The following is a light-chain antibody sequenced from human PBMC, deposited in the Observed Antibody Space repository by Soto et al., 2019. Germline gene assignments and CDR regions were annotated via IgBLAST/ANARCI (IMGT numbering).Light chain of an antibody. V-gene: IGKV3-20*01. Sequence: EIVLTQSPGTLSLSPEERATLSCRASQSVSSSYLAWYQQKPGQAPRLLIYGASSRATAIPDRFSGGGSGTDFTITISSLEPEDFAVYYCQQFGTSPWTFGQGTKVEIK. J-gene: IGKJ1*01. CDR1: QSVSSSY. CDR2: GAS. CDR3: QQFGTSPWT.